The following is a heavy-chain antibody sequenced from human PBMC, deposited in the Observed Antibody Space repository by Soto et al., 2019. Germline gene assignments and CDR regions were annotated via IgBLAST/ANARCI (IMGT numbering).Heavy chain of an antibody. V-gene: IGHV3-7*05. CDR1: EFAFSSYW. D-gene: IGHD6-25*01. CDR3: ARDVSPGSSGLYFDAFEI. Sequence: EVQLVESGGGLVQPGGSLTLSCAASEFAFSSYWMTWVRQAPGKGLEWVANIRKDGSQRSYLDSVRGRFTISRDNSKNSLYLQMNSLRAKDTALYFCARDVSPGSSGLYFDAFEIWGQGTMVTVSS. CDR2: IRKDGSQR. J-gene: IGHJ3*02.